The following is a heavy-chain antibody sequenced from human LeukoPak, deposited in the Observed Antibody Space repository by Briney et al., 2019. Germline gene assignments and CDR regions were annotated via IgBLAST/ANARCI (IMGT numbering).Heavy chain of an antibody. J-gene: IGHJ4*02. D-gene: IGHD3-22*01. Sequence: PGGSLRLSCAASGFTFSSYAMHWVRQAPGKGLEWVAVISYDGSNKYYADSVKGRFTISRDNSKNTLYLQMNSLRAEDTAVYYCARLDDSSGYYPFDYWGQGTLVTVSS. V-gene: IGHV3-30*14. CDR2: ISYDGSNK. CDR1: GFTFSSYA. CDR3: ARLDDSSGYYPFDY.